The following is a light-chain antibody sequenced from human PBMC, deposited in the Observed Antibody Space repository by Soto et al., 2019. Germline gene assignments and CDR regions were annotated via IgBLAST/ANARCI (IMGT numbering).Light chain of an antibody. Sequence: EIVLTQSPGTLSLSPGERATLSCRASQSVSSSYLAWYQQKPGQAPRRLIYSASSRATGIPDTFSGSGSGTDFTLTISRLEPEAFAVYFCQQYGSSPFTFGPGTKVYIK. CDR1: QSVSSSY. CDR2: SAS. V-gene: IGKV3-20*01. J-gene: IGKJ3*01. CDR3: QQYGSSPFT.